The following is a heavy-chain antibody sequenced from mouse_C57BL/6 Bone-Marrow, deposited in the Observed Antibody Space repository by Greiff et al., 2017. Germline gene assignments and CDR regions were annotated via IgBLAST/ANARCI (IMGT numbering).Heavy chain of an antibody. J-gene: IGHJ3*01. CDR3: TRDGGGAWFAY. Sequence: EVKVVESGEGLVKPGGSLKLSCAASGFTFSSYAMSWVRQTPEKRLEWVAYISSGGDYIYYADTVKGRFTISRDNARNTLYLQMSSLKSEDTAMYYCTRDGGGAWFAYWGQGTLVTVSA. V-gene: IGHV5-9-1*02. CDR1: GFTFSSYA. CDR2: ISSGGDYI.